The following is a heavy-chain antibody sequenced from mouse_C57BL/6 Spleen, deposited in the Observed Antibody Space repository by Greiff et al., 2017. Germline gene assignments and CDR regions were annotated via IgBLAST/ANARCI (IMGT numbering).Heavy chain of an antibody. Sequence: VQLQQPGTELVKPGASVKLSCKASGYTFTSYWMHWVKQRPGQGLEWIGNLNPSNGGTNYNAKFKSKATLTVDKSSSTAYMQLSSLTSEDSAVYYCAREYDYDEAMDYWGQGTSVTVSS. J-gene: IGHJ4*01. CDR2: LNPSNGGT. D-gene: IGHD2-4*01. CDR1: GYTFTSYW. CDR3: AREYDYDEAMDY. V-gene: IGHV1-53*01.